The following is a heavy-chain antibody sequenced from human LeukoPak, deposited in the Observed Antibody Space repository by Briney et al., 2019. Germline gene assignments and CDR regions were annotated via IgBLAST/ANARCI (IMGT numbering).Heavy chain of an antibody. V-gene: IGHV4-59*01. CDR1: GVSISSYY. Sequence: WETLSLTCTVSGVSISSYYWSWIRQPPGKGLEWIGYIYSSGTTNYNPSLKRRVIISVDTSKNQFSLKLSSVTAADTAVYYCARGVYIAAAQYGYWGQGTLVTVSS. D-gene: IGHD6-13*01. J-gene: IGHJ4*02. CDR3: ARGVYIAAAQYGY. CDR2: IYSSGTT.